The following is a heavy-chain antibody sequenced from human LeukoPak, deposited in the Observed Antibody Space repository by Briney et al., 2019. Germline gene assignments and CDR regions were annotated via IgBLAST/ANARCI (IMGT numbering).Heavy chain of an antibody. V-gene: IGHV5-51*01. CDR3: ARTSSSWYNY. Sequence: GESLKISCKGSGYSFTSYWIGWVRQMPGKGLEWMGIIYTSDSDTRYSPSFQGQVTISVDKSISTAYLQWSSLKASDTAMYYCARTSSSWYNYWGQGTLVTVSS. J-gene: IGHJ4*02. CDR1: GYSFTSYW. D-gene: IGHD6-13*01. CDR2: IYTSDSDT.